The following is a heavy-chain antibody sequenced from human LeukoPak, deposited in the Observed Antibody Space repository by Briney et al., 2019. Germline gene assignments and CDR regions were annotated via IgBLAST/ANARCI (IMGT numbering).Heavy chain of an antibody. D-gene: IGHD6-13*01. CDR3: ARDHPPAAAPGYYMDV. Sequence: PSGTLSLTCTVSGGSISSHFWSWLRQPPGKGLEWIGYIHNSGITNYNSSLKSRVTMSVDTSKNQFSLMLRSVTAADTAVYYCARDHPPAAAPGYYMDVWGKGTTVTVSS. J-gene: IGHJ6*03. CDR1: GGSISSHF. CDR2: IHNSGIT. V-gene: IGHV4-59*11.